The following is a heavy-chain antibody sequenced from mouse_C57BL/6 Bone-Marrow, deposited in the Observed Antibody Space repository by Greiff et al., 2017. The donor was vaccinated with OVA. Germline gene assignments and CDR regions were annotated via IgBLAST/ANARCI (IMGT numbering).Heavy chain of an antibody. CDR3: VRADDYDEDYFDY. V-gene: IGHV10-1*01. CDR1: GFSFNTYA. CDR2: IRSKSNNYAT. D-gene: IGHD2-4*01. J-gene: IGHJ2*01. Sequence: EVQGVESGGGLVQPKGSLKLSCAASGFSFNTYAMNWVRQAPGKGLEWVARIRSKSNNYATYYADSVKDRFTISRDDSESMLYLQMNNLKTEDTAMYYCVRADDYDEDYFDYWGQGTTLTVSS.